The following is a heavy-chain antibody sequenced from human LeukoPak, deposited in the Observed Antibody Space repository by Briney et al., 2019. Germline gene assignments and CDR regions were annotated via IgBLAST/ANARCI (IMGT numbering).Heavy chain of an antibody. D-gene: IGHD3-10*01. J-gene: IGHJ5*02. V-gene: IGHV4-61*02. CDR3: ARTRRITIRQGWFDP. CDR2: IYTSGST. Sequence: PSETLSLTCTVSGGSISSGSYYWSWIRQPAGKGLEWIGRIYTSGSTNYNPSLESRVTISVDTSKNQFSLKLSSVTAADTAVYYCARTRRITIRQGWFDPWGQGTLVTVSS. CDR1: GGSISSGSYY.